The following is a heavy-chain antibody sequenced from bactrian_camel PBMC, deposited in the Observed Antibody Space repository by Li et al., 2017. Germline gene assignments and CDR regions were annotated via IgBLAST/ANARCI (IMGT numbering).Heavy chain of an antibody. J-gene: IGHJ4*01. CDR3: ATGPGGPWHEARMFAY. Sequence: QVQLVESGGGPVQAGGSLRLSCAGSGYTISNNCMGWVRQVPGKGREGVASIYTDRSVTYYADSVKGRFTISQDNAKNTVYLQMNSLKPEDTGMYYCATGPGGPWHEARMFAYWGNGTQVTVS. D-gene: IGHD7*01. CDR2: IYTDRSVT. V-gene: IGHV3S6*01. CDR1: GYTISNNC.